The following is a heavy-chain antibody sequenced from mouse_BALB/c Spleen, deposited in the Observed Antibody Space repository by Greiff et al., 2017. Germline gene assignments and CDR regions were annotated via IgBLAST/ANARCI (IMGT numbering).Heavy chain of an antibody. V-gene: IGHV14-4*02. CDR1: GFNIKDYY. CDR2: IDPENGDT. D-gene: IGHD1-1*01. Sequence: EVQLQQSGAELVRSGASVKLSCTASGFNIKDYYMHWVKQRPEQGLEWIGWIDPENGDTEYAPKFQGKATMTADTSSNTAYLQLSSLTSEDTSVYYCNRITTVVRAMDYWGQGTSVTVSA. J-gene: IGHJ4*01. CDR3: NRITTVVRAMDY.